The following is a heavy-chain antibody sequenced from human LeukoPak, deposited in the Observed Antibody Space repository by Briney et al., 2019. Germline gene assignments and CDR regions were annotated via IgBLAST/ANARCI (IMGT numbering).Heavy chain of an antibody. D-gene: IGHD4-23*01. Sequence: GGSLRLSCAASGFTFSSYSMNWVRRAPGKGLEWVSYINSSSSTIYFADSVKGRFTISRDNAKNSLYLQMSGLRDEDTAVYYCARGPFGNSVSRLDYWGQGTLVTVSS. J-gene: IGHJ4*02. CDR2: INSSSSTI. V-gene: IGHV3-48*02. CDR1: GFTFSSYS. CDR3: ARGPFGNSVSRLDY.